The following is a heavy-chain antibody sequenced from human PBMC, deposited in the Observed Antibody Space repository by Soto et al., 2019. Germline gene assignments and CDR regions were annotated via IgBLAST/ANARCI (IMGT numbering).Heavy chain of an antibody. CDR1: GGSFSGYY. J-gene: IGHJ5*02. V-gene: IGHV4-34*01. Sequence: QVQLQQWGAGLLKPSETLSLTCAVYGGSFSGYYWSWIRQPPGKGLEWIGEINHSGSTNYNPSLKSRVTISVDTSKNQFSLKLSSVTAADTAVDYCARGKTAMVRGVKWFDPWGQGTLVTVSS. CDR3: ARGKTAMVRGVKWFDP. D-gene: IGHD3-10*01. CDR2: INHSGST.